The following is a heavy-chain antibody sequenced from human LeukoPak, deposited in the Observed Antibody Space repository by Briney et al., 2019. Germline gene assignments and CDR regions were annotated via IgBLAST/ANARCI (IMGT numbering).Heavy chain of an antibody. CDR1: GFTFSTYA. D-gene: IGHD3-22*01. CDR3: AKRGYDTSGYYGYFDY. J-gene: IGHJ4*02. Sequence: GGSLRLSCAASGFTFSTYAMSLVRQAPGKGLEWVSVISGSGGSTYYADSVEGRFIISRDNSKNTLYLQMNSLRVEDTAAYYCAKRGYDTSGYYGYFDYWGQGTLVTVSS. V-gene: IGHV3-23*01. CDR2: ISGSGGST.